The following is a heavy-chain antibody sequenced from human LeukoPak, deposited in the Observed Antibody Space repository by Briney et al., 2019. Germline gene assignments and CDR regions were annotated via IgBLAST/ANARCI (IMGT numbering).Heavy chain of an antibody. CDR1: GFIFSSDI. D-gene: IGHD6-13*01. CDR2: ISSTGAYI. Sequence: GGSLRLSCATSGFIFSSDIMIWVRQAPGKGLEWVSSISSTGAYIYYADSLKGRFTISRDNAKNSLYLQMNSLRADDTAVYYCARGLAAAGTRGPYWGQGTLVTVSS. V-gene: IGHV3-21*01. J-gene: IGHJ4*02. CDR3: ARGLAAAGTRGPY.